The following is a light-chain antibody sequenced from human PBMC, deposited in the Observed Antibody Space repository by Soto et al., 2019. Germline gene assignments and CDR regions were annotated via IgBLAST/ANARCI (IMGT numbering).Light chain of an antibody. CDR3: QVWDNVDDHIYV. CDR2: DNS. Sequence: SYELTQPPSVSVAPGQTATISCGENNIDSRTVHWYQQKPGQAPLLVVYDNSFRPSGIPNRFSGSNSGNTATLTISRVEACDEADYYCQVWDNVDDHIYVFGTGTKVTVL. CDR1: NIDSRT. J-gene: IGLJ1*01. V-gene: IGLV3-21*02.